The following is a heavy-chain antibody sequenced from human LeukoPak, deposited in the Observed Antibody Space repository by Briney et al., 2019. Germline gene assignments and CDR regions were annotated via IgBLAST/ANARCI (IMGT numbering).Heavy chain of an antibody. CDR2: IYYSGST. J-gene: IGHJ4*02. V-gene: IGHV4-39*01. Sequence: SETLSLTCTVSGDSISSGGYYWGWIRQPPGKGLECIGTIYYSGSTYYNPSFESRVTISVDTSKNQFSLKLNSVTAADTAVYYCARRGPGGDSSGYYYFDYWGQGTLVTVSS. CDR3: ARRGPGGDSSGYYYFDY. D-gene: IGHD3-22*01. CDR1: GDSISSGGYY.